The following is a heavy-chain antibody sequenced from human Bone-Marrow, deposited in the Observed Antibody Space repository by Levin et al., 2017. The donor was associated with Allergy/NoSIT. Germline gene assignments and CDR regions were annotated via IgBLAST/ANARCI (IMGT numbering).Heavy chain of an antibody. CDR3: ARIAGYQTGDGLDV. CDR2: IWHDGSLK. CDR1: QFTLNLYG. J-gene: IGHJ6*02. Sequence: TGGSLRLSCVARQFTLNLYGIHWVRQAPGKGPEWVAVIWHDGSLKYYGDSVKGRSSISRDNSRNIVYLHMSSLRPEDTAVYYCARIAGYQTGDGLDVWGQGTTVTVS. D-gene: IGHD2-2*01. V-gene: IGHV3-33*08.